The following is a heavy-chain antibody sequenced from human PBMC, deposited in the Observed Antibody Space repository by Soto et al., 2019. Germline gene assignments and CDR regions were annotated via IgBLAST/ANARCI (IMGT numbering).Heavy chain of an antibody. Sequence: SETLSLTCTVSGGSISNSRYCWGWIRQPPGKGLEWIGSLYYSGSTYYNPSLKSRVTISVDMSKNKFSLKLSFVTAADTAVYYCARASYSGSYGYYFDYWGQGNLVTVSS. D-gene: IGHD1-26*01. CDR3: ARASYSGSYGYYFDY. J-gene: IGHJ4*02. CDR2: LYYSGST. CDR1: GGSISNSRYC. V-gene: IGHV4-39*01.